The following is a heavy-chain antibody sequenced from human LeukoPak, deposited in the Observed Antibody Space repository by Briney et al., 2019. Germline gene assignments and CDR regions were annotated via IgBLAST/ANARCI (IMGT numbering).Heavy chain of an antibody. CDR2: IYYSGNT. CDR1: GDSINSTTYY. D-gene: IGHD3-9*01. Sequence: SETLSLTCTVNGDSINSTTYYWAWIRQPPGKGLEWIGSIYYSGNTYFNPSLKSRVTISVDRPNNQFSLKLRSVTAADTAIYYCARDSRYFSRWLDPWGQGSLVTVSS. V-gene: IGHV4-39*07. CDR3: ARDSRYFSRWLDP. J-gene: IGHJ5*02.